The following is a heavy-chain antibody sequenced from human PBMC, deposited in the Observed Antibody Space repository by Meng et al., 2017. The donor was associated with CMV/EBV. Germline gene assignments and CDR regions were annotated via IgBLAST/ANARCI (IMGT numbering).Heavy chain of an antibody. Sequence: SETLSLTCTVSGGSISSSSYYWGWIRQPPGKGLEWIGSIYYSGSTYYNPSLKSRVTISVDTSKNQFSLKLSSVTAADTAVYYCARGGRIVVVPAAISRTRNNWFDPWGQGTLVTVSS. V-gene: IGHV4-39*01. CDR3: ARGGRIVVVPAAISRTRNNWFDP. CDR2: IYYSGST. D-gene: IGHD2-2*02. CDR1: GGSISSSSYY. J-gene: IGHJ5*02.